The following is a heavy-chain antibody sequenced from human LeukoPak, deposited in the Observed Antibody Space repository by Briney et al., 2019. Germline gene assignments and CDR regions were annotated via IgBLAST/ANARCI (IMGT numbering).Heavy chain of an antibody. J-gene: IGHJ4*02. CDR2: INHSGST. Sequence: SETLSLTCAVYGGSLSGYYWSWIRQPPGKGLEWIGEINHSGSTNYNPSLKSRVTISVDTSKNQFSLKLSSVTAADTAVYYCAGGIIAVADPPAYYFDYWGQGTLVTVSS. V-gene: IGHV4-34*01. CDR1: GGSLSGYY. D-gene: IGHD6-19*01. CDR3: AGGIIAVADPPAYYFDY.